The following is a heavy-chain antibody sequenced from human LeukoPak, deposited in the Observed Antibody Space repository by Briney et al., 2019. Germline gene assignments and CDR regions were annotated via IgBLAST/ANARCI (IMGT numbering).Heavy chain of an antibody. CDR3: ARGYYCSSTSCYYYYGMDV. J-gene: IGHJ6*02. Sequence: PGGSLRLSCAASGFTFSSYSMNWVRQAPGKGLEWVSSISSSSSYIYYADSVKGRFTISRDNAKNSLYLQMNSLRAEDTAVYYCARGYYCSSTSCYYYYGMDVWGQGTTDTVSS. CDR1: GFTFSSYS. CDR2: ISSSSSYI. V-gene: IGHV3-21*01. D-gene: IGHD2-2*01.